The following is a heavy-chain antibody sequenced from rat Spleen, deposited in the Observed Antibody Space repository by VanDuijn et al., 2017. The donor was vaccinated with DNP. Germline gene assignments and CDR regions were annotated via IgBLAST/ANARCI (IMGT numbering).Heavy chain of an antibody. Sequence: EVQLVESGGGLVQPGRSLKLSCAASGFTFSDYNMAWVRQAPKKGLEWVATISYDGSGTYYRDSVKGRFTISRDNAKSTLYLQMDSLRSEDTATYYCAKYYGYNSYFFDYWGQGVMVTVSS. CDR1: GFTFSDYN. CDR3: AKYYGYNSYFFDY. J-gene: IGHJ2*01. V-gene: IGHV5-7*01. D-gene: IGHD1-9*01. CDR2: ISYDGSGT.